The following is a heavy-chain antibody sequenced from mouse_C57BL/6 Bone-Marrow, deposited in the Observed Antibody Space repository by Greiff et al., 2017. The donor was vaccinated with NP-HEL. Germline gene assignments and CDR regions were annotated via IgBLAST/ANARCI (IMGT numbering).Heavy chain of an antibody. Sequence: VKLQQSGAELARPGASVKLSCKASGYTFTSYGISWVKQRPGQGLEWIGEIYPRSGNTYYNEKFKGKATLTADKSSSTAYMELRSLTSEDSAVYFCARPITTVVAPFDYWGQGTTRTVSS. CDR2: IYPRSGNT. CDR1: GYTFTSYG. J-gene: IGHJ2*01. V-gene: IGHV1-81*01. CDR3: ARPITTVVAPFDY. D-gene: IGHD1-1*01.